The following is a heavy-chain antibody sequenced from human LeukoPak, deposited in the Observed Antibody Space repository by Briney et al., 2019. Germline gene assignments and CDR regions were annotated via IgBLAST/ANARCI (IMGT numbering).Heavy chain of an antibody. D-gene: IGHD3-22*01. CDR3: ARERNRYYYDSSRYPLDY. J-gene: IGHJ4*02. Sequence: ASVKVSCKASGYTFTSYGISWVRQAPGQGLERMGWISAYNGNTNYAQKLQGRVTMTTDTSTSTAYMELRSLRSDDTVVYYCARERNRYYYDSSRYPLDYWGQGTLVTVSS. CDR1: GYTFTSYG. CDR2: ISAYNGNT. V-gene: IGHV1-18*01.